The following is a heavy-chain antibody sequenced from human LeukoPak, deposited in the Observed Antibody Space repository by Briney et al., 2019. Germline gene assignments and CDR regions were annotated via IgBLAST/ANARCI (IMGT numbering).Heavy chain of an antibody. V-gene: IGHV3-33*01. J-gene: IGHJ4*02. D-gene: IGHD1-14*01. CDR2: IAYDGSRA. Sequence: GRSLRLSCAGSGFTFGGYGMHWFRQTPGKGLEWVAVIAYDGSRAFYADSVKGRFTISRDNSKNTMSVQMDDLRAEDTAGYYCTRYNNDHFDYWGQGTLVTVSS. CDR3: TRYNNDHFDY. CDR1: GFTFGGYG.